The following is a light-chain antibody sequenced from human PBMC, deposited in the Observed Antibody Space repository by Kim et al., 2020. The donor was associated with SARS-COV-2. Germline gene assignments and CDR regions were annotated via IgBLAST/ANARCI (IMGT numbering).Light chain of an antibody. Sequence: QAVVTQEPSLTVSPGGTVTLTCDSSTGTVTSGHYPYWFQRKPGQAPRTLIYDANKKHSWTPARFSGSLLGGKAALTLSGAQPEDEADYYCLLFYSGARVFGGGTKLTVL. CDR2: DAN. CDR3: LLFYSGARV. J-gene: IGLJ3*02. V-gene: IGLV7-46*01. CDR1: TGTVTSGHY.